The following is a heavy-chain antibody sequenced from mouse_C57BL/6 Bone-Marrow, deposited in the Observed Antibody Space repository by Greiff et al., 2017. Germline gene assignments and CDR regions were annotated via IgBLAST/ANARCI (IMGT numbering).Heavy chain of an antibody. CDR1: GYTFTRYW. Sequence: VQLQQPGAELVKPGASVKMSCKASGYTFTRYWITWVKQRPGQGLEWIGDIYPGSGSTNYNEKFKSKATLTVDTSSSTAYMQLSSLTSEDSAVYYCVYSNYGYVDVWGTGTTVTDSS. J-gene: IGHJ1*03. D-gene: IGHD2-5*01. V-gene: IGHV1-55*01. CDR3: VYSNYGYVDV. CDR2: IYPGSGST.